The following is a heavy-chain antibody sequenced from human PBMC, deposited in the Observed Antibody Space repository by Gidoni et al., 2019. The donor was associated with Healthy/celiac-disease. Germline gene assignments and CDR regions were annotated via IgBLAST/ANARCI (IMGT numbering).Heavy chain of an antibody. V-gene: IGHV4-34*01. Sequence: QVQLQQWGAGLLKPSETLSLTCAVYGGSFSGYYWSWIRQPPGKGLEWIGEINHSGSTNYNPSLKSRVTISVDTSKNQFSLKLSSVTAADTAVYYCARGRDIVPMDVWGQGTTVTVSS. J-gene: IGHJ6*02. CDR2: INHSGST. CDR1: GGSFSGYY. CDR3: ARGRDIVPMDV. D-gene: IGHD2-15*01.